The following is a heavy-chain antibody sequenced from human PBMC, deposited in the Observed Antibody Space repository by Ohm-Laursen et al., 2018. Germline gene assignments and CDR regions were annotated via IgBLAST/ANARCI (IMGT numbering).Heavy chain of an antibody. V-gene: IGHV3-23*01. CDR2: ISGSGGST. D-gene: IGHD2-15*01. CDR1: GFTFSSYA. J-gene: IGHJ4*02. Sequence: SLRLSCSAPGFTFSSYAMSWVRQAPGKGLEWVSRISGSGGSTFYADSVKGRFTISRDNSKNTLYLQMSSLRAEDTAVYYCAKDVGVAFAYDSWGQGTLVTVSS. CDR3: AKDVGVAFAYDS.